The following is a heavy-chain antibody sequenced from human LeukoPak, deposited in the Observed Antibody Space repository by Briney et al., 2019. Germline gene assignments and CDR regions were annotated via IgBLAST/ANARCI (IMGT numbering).Heavy chain of an antibody. CDR3: ARTWVGATYYFDY. CDR1: GYSFTSYW. CDR2: IYPGDSDT. D-gene: IGHD1-26*01. V-gene: IGHV5-51*01. Sequence: GESLKISCRGSGYSFTSYWIGWVRQMPGKGLEWMGIIYPGDSDTRYSPPFQGQVTISADKSISTAYLQWSSLKASDTAMYYCARTWVGATYYFDYWGQGTLVTVSS. J-gene: IGHJ4*02.